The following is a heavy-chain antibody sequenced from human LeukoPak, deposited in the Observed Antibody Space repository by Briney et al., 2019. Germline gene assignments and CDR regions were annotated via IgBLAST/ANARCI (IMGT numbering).Heavy chain of an antibody. Sequence: SETLSLTCTVSGGSISSSSYYWGWIRQPPGKGLEWIGTIYYSGSTYYNPSLKSRVTISVDTSKNQFSLRLSSVTAADTAVYYCARAGGSRITYFDYWGQGTLVTVSS. CDR3: ARAGGSRITYFDY. V-gene: IGHV4-39*07. J-gene: IGHJ4*02. CDR1: GGSISSSSYY. CDR2: IYYSGST. D-gene: IGHD2-15*01.